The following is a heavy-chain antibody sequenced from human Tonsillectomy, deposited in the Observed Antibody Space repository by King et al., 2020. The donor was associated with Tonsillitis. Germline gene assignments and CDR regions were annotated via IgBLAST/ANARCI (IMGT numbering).Heavy chain of an antibody. CDR3: ARDPAVADTWGWFDT. V-gene: IGHV4-59*01. D-gene: IGHD6-19*01. CDR1: GDSISNYY. J-gene: IGHJ5*02. Sequence: VQLQESGPGLVKPSETLSLICTVSGDSISNYYWSWIRQPPGKGLEWIGYVYYSGSTNFNPSLKSRVTISVDTSKNQFSLKLKSVTAADTAIYYCARDPAVADTWGWFDTWGQGTPVTVSS. CDR2: VYYSGST.